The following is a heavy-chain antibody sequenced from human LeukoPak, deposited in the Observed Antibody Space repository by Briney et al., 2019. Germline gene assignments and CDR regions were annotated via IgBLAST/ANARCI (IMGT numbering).Heavy chain of an antibody. J-gene: IGHJ4*02. CDR3: ARDSSISEIYRYYIDY. CDR2: INPNSGAT. Sequence: GASVKASCKASGYTFTAYYLHWVRQAPGHRLQWVGWINPNSGATYIAQNFQGRVTMTRDTSISTAYMELSRLRSDDTAIYYCARDSSISEIYRYYIDYWGQGTPAPVYS. D-gene: IGHD2/OR15-2a*01. CDR1: GYTFTAYY. V-gene: IGHV1-2*02.